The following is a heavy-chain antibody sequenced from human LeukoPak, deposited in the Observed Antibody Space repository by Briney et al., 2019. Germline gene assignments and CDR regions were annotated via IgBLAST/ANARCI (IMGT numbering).Heavy chain of an antibody. Sequence: GGSLRLSCAASGFTFSSYGMSWVRQAPGKGLEWVSAISGSGGSTYYADSVKGRFTISRDNSKNTLYLQMNSLRAEDTAVYYCAKGLEWGLLGFDYWGQGTLVTVSS. CDR2: ISGSGGST. J-gene: IGHJ4*02. CDR3: AKGLEWGLLGFDY. CDR1: GFTFSSYG. D-gene: IGHD1-26*01. V-gene: IGHV3-23*01.